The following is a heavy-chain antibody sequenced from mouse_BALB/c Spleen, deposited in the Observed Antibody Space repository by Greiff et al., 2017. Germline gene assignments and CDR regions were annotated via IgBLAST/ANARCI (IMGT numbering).Heavy chain of an antibody. J-gene: IGHJ4*01. V-gene: IGHV2-9*02. CDR1: GFSLTSYG. CDR3: ARVHDYDVMSGAMDY. D-gene: IGHD2-4*01. Sequence: VKLMESGPGLVAPSQSLSITCTVSGFSLTSYGVHWVRQPPGKGLEWLGVIWAGGSTNYNSALMSRLSISKDNSKSQVFLKMNSLQTDDTAMYYCARVHDYDVMSGAMDYWGQGTSVTVSS. CDR2: IWAGGST.